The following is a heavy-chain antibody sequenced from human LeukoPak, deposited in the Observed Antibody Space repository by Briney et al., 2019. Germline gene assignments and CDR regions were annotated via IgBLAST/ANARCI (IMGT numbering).Heavy chain of an antibody. V-gene: IGHV4-34*01. D-gene: IGHD5-12*01. J-gene: IGHJ4*02. CDR2: INHSGST. CDR1: GGSFSGYY. CDR3: ARVGYSGYDHFDY. Sequence: SETLSLTCAVYGGSFSGYYWSWIRQPPGKGLEWIGEINHSGSTNYNPSFKSRVTISVDTSKNQFSLKLSSVTAADTAVYYCARVGYSGYDHFDYWGQGTLVTVSS.